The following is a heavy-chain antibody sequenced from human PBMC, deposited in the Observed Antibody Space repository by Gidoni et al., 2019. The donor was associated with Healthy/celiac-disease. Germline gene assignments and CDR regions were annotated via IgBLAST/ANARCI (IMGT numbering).Heavy chain of an antibody. V-gene: IGHV3-49*03. CDR3: TSPTYYYDSSGYCPAY. Sequence: CTASGFNFGAYAMSWFRQAHGKGLEWVGFIRSKAYGGTTEYAAAVKGRFTISRDDSKSIAYLQMNSMKTEDTAVYYCTSPTYYYDSSGYCPAYWGQGTLVTVSS. CDR1: GFNFGAYA. J-gene: IGHJ4*02. D-gene: IGHD3-22*01. CDR2: IRSKAYGGTT.